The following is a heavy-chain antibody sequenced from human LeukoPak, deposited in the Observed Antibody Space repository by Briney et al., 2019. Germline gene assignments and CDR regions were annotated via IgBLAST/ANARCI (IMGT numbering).Heavy chain of an antibody. CDR2: IYSGGST. CDR1: GFTVSSNY. J-gene: IGHJ6*03. V-gene: IGHV3-66*02. D-gene: IGHD3-10*01. CDR3: ARDRVDYGSGSYVGYYYYMDV. Sequence: GGSLRLSCAASGFTVSSNYMSWVRQAPGKGLEWVSVIYSGGSTYYADSVKGRFTISRDNSKNTLYLQMNSLRAEDTTVYYCARDRVDYGSGSYVGYYYYMDVWGKGTTVTVSS.